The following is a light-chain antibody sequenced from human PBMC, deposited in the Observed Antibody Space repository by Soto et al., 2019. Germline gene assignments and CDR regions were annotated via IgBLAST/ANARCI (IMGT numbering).Light chain of an antibody. Sequence: ETVITQSPAVLSVSPGERATLSCRAPQSVDSRLAWYQQKPGQAPRLLIYGASTRATGIPARFSGSGSGTEFTLTISSLQSEDSAIYYGQQFSDSPPERTFGQGTKVDIK. CDR3: QQFSDSPPERT. J-gene: IGKJ1*01. CDR2: GAS. V-gene: IGKV3-15*01. CDR1: QSVDSR.